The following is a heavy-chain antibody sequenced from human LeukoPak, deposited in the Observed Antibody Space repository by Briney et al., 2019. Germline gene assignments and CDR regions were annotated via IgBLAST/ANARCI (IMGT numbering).Heavy chain of an antibody. Sequence: QSGGSLRLSCAASGFTFSTFAMSWVRQTPGKGLEWVSVISGGGGSTDYADSVKGRFTVSRDNSKNTLYLQMNSLGADDTAVYYCAREGGWPTWGQGTLVTVS. D-gene: IGHD6-19*01. CDR1: GFTFSTFA. CDR3: AREGGWPT. J-gene: IGHJ5*02. CDR2: ISGGGGST. V-gene: IGHV3-23*01.